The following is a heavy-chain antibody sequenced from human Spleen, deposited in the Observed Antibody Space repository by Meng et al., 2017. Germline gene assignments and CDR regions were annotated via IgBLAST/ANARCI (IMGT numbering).Heavy chain of an antibody. D-gene: IGHD4-17*01. Sequence: GESLKIPCAASGFTFSSYWMHWVRQAPGKGLVWVSRINSDGSSTSYADSVKGRFTISRDNVKNTLYLQMNSLRAEDTAVYYCARENDYGDYVGDYWGQGTLVTVSS. CDR2: INSDGSST. CDR3: ARENDYGDYVGDY. J-gene: IGHJ4*02. CDR1: GFTFSSYW. V-gene: IGHV3-74*01.